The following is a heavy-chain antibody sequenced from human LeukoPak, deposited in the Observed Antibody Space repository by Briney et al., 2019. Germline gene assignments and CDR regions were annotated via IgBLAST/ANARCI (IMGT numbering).Heavy chain of an antibody. D-gene: IGHD5-18*01. J-gene: IGHJ4*02. Sequence: SLRLSCIASGFTFNKYGMHWVRQAPGKGLEWVSVIYSDGRTYYADSVQGRFTISRDNSKNTLYLQMNSLRAEDTAVYYCARDEVGAGNTYVKFDYWGQGTLVTVSS. CDR3: ARDEVGAGNTYVKFDY. CDR2: IYSDGRT. CDR1: GFTFNKYG. V-gene: IGHV3-66*01.